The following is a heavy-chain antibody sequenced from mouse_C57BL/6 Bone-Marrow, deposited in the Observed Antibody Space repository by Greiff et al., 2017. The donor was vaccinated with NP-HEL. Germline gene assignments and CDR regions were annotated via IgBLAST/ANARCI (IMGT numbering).Heavy chain of an antibody. D-gene: IGHD1-1*01. V-gene: IGHV3-6*01. CDR3: ARDYYAGYYAMDY. CDR2: ISYDGSN. Sequence: EVKLQESGPGLVKPSQSLSLTCSVTGYSITSGYYWNWIRQFPGNKLEWMGYISYDGSNNYNPSLKNRISITRDTSKNQFFLKLNSVTTEDTATYDFARDYYAGYYAMDYWGQGTSVTVSS. J-gene: IGHJ4*01. CDR1: GYSITSGYY.